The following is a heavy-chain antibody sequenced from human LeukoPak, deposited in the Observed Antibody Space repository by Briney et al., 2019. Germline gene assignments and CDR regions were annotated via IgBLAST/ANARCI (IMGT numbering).Heavy chain of an antibody. CDR1: GFTFSSYA. CDR3: AITRQQQLIRLDY. V-gene: IGHV3-30-3*01. J-gene: IGHJ4*02. D-gene: IGHD6-13*01. Sequence: GGSLRLSCAASGFTFSSYAMHWVRQAPGKGLEWVAVISYDGSNKYYADSVKGRFTVTRDNSKNTLYLQMNSLRAEDTAVYYCAITRQQQLIRLDYWGQGTLVTVSS. CDR2: ISYDGSNK.